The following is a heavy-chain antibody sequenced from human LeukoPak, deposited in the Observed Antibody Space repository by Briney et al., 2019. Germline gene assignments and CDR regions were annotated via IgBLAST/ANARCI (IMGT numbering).Heavy chain of an antibody. Sequence: PGGSLRLSCAASGFTFSSYAMSWVRQAPGKGLEWVSAISGSGGSTYYADSVKGRFTISRDNSKNTLYLQMNSLRAEDTAVYYCGCIVVAPAAAQNFDYWGQGTLVTVSS. V-gene: IGHV3-23*01. J-gene: IGHJ4*02. CDR2: ISGSGGST. D-gene: IGHD2-2*01. CDR3: GCIVVAPAAAQNFDY. CDR1: GFTFSSYA.